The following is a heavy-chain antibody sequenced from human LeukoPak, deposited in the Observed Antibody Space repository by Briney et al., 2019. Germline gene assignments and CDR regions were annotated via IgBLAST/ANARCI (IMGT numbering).Heavy chain of an antibody. J-gene: IGHJ4*02. CDR2: IYYTGST. CDR3: ARSGPGASTAMAYRD. V-gene: IGHV4-39*07. Sequence: SETLSLTCTVSGGSISSNIYYWGWIRQSPGKGLEWIANIYYTGSTYYNPSLKSRVTISLDRSKNHFSLNLTSVTAADTAVYYCARSGPGASTAMAYRDWGQGTLVTVSS. D-gene: IGHD5-18*01. CDR1: GGSISSNIYY.